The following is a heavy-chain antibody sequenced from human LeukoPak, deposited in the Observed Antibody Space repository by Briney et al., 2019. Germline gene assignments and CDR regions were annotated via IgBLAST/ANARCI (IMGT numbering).Heavy chain of an antibody. Sequence: SETLSLTCTVSGGSISSSSYYWGWIRQPPGKGLEWIGYISHSGSTNYNPSLKSRVTISVDTSKNHFSLKLTSVTAADTAVYYCARQGYSSGWYNWFDPWGQGTLVTVSS. D-gene: IGHD6-19*01. CDR3: ARQGYSSGWYNWFDP. J-gene: IGHJ5*02. CDR1: GGSISSSSYY. V-gene: IGHV4-61*05. CDR2: ISHSGST.